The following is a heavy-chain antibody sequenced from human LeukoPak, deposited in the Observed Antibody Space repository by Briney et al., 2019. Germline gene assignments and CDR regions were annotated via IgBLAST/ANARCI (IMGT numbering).Heavy chain of an antibody. CDR3: AREGRGQQLTPIDY. Sequence: PSQTLSLTCTVSGGSISSGSYYWSWIRQPAGKGLEWIGRIYTSGSTNYNPSLKGRVTMSVDTSKNQFSLKLSSVTAADTAVYYCAREGRGQQLTPIDYWGPGALVTVSS. CDR2: IYTSGST. V-gene: IGHV4-61*02. J-gene: IGHJ4*01. CDR1: GGSISSGSYY. D-gene: IGHD6-13*01.